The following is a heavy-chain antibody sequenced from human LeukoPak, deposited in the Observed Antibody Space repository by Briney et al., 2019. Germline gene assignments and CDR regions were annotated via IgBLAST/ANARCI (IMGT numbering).Heavy chain of an antibody. V-gene: IGHV4-59*01. CDR1: GGSISSYY. J-gene: IGHJ3*02. Sequence: PSETLSLTCTVSGGSISSYYWSWIRQPPGKGLEWIGYIYYSGSTNYNPSLKSRVTISVDTSKNQFSLKLSSVTAADTAVYYCARARADYDILTGYNIDAFDIWGQGTMVTVSS. D-gene: IGHD3-9*01. CDR3: ARARADYDILTGYNIDAFDI. CDR2: IYYSGST.